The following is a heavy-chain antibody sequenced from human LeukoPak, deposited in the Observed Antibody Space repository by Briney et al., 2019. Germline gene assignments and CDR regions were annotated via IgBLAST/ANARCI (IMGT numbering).Heavy chain of an antibody. V-gene: IGHV3-9*03. J-gene: IGHJ3*02. CDR2: ISWNSGSI. CDR3: AKDIGRLWYDQNAFDI. Sequence: PGGSLRLSCAASGFTFDDYAMHWVRQAPGKGLEGVSGISWNSGSIGYADSVKGRFTISRDNAKNSLYLQMNSLRAEDMALYYCAKDIGRLWYDQNAFDIWGQGTMVTVSS. CDR1: GFTFDDYA. D-gene: IGHD3-10*01.